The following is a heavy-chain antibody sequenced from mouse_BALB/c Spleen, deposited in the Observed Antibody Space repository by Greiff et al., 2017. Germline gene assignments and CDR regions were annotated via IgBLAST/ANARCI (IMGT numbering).Heavy chain of an antibody. J-gene: IGHJ4*01. CDR1: GYSITSGYY. Sequence: EVQLQESGPGLVKPSQSLSLTCSVTGYSITSGYYWNWIRQFPGNKLEWMGYISYDGSNNYNPSLKNRISITRDTSKNQFFLKLNSVTTEDTATYYCARDRTVVATDYAMDYWGQGTSVTVSS. D-gene: IGHD1-1*01. V-gene: IGHV3-6*02. CDR3: ARDRTVVATDYAMDY. CDR2: ISYDGSN.